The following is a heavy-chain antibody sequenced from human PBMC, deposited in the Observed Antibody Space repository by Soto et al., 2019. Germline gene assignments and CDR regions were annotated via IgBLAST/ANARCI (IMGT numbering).Heavy chain of an antibody. D-gene: IGHD6-19*01. Sequence: ASVKVSCKASGYTFTSYGISWVRQAPGQGLERKGWISAYNGNTNYAQKLQGRVTMTTDTSTSTAYMELRSLRSDDTAVYYCARVGSGWYRGAFDIWGQGTMVTVSS. CDR1: GYTFTSYG. J-gene: IGHJ3*02. V-gene: IGHV1-18*01. CDR2: ISAYNGNT. CDR3: ARVGSGWYRGAFDI.